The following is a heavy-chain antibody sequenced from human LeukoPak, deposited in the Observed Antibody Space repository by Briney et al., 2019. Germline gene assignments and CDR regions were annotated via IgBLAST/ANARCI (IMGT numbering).Heavy chain of an antibody. D-gene: IGHD1-26*01. V-gene: IGHV1-69*05. Sequence: ASVKVSCKASGGTFSSYAISWVRQAPGQGLEWMGGIIPIFGTANYAQKFQGRVTITTDESTSTAYMELSSLRSEDTAVYYCAGGSYLSGSYFRSYQRNWFDPWGQGTLVTVSS. CDR1: GGTFSSYA. CDR2: IIPIFGTA. J-gene: IGHJ5*02. CDR3: AGGSYLSGSYFRSYQRNWFDP.